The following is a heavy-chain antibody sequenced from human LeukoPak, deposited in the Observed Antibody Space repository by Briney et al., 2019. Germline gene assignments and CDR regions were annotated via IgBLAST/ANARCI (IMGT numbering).Heavy chain of an antibody. CDR1: GFTFSSYA. CDR3: AKARRVITTVFDY. J-gene: IGHJ4*02. Sequence: GGSLRLSCAASGFTFSSYAMSWVRQTPGKGLEWVTAISGSGGSTYYADSVKGRFTISRDNSKNTLYLQMNSLRAEDTAVYYCAKARRVITTVFDYWGQGTLVTVSS. V-gene: IGHV3-23*01. CDR2: ISGSGGST. D-gene: IGHD3-22*01.